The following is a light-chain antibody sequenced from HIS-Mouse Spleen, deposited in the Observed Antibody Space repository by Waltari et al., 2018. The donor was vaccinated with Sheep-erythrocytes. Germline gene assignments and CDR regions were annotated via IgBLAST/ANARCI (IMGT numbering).Light chain of an antibody. CDR1: KLGDKY. V-gene: IGLV3-1*01. J-gene: IGLJ2*01. CDR3: QAWDSSTEV. CDR2: QDS. Sequence: SYELTQPPSVSVSPGQTASITCPGDKLGDKYACWYQQKPGQSPVLVIYQDSTRPSGIPERFPGSNSGNTATLTISGTQAMDEADYYCQAWDSSTEVFGGGTKLTVL.